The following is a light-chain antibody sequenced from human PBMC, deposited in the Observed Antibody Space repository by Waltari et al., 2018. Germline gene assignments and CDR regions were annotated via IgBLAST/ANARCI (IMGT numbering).Light chain of an antibody. J-gene: IGLJ1*01. V-gene: IGLV2-8*01. CDR2: EVN. Sequence: QSARSQPPSASGSPGQSVTIAGTRSSSDVGPYDACAWYQPRPGKAPKVLIYEVNKRPSGVPHRFSGSKSGATASLTVSWLQAEDEGDYYCASYAGGDTPYVFGPGTTVPV. CDR3: ASYAGGDTPYV. CDR1: SSDVGPYDA.